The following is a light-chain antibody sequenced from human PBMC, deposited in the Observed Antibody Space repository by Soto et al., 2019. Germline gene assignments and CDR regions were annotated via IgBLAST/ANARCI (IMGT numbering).Light chain of an antibody. CDR3: QQLNTYPTT. J-gene: IGKJ5*01. CDR1: QGISSY. V-gene: IGKV1-9*01. Sequence: ISLTQSPSSLSPSVGDRVTITCRASQGISSYLAWYQQKPGKAPKLLIYGASTLEGGVPFRFSGSGSGTDFTLIISSVQPEDFATYYCQQLNTYPTTFVQGTRLEIK. CDR2: GAS.